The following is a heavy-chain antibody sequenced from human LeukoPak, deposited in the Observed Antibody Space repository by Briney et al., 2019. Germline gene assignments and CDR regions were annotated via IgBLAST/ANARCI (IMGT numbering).Heavy chain of an antibody. J-gene: IGHJ4*02. CDR2: ISSSSSYI. D-gene: IGHD1-26*01. V-gene: IGHV3-21*01. Sequence: GGSLRLSCAASGFTFSSYSMNWVRQAPGKGLEWVSSISSSSSYIYYADSVKGRFTISRDNAKNSLYLQMNSLRAEDTAVYYCAEALKVGAIWRTFDYWGQGTLVTVSS. CDR3: AEALKVGAIWRTFDY. CDR1: GFTFSSYS.